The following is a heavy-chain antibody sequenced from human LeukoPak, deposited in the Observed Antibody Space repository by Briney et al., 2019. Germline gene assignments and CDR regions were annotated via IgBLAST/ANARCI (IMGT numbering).Heavy chain of an antibody. J-gene: IGHJ4*02. D-gene: IGHD3-3*01. CDR2: IKSKTDGGTT. V-gene: IGHV3-15*01. CDR3: TTQYYDFWSGPVPLDY. Sequence: GGSLRLSCAASGFTFSNAWMSWVRQAPGKGLEWVGRIKSKTDGGTTDYAAPVKGRFTISRDDSKNTLYLQMNSLKTEDTAVYYCTTQYYDFWSGPVPLDYWGQGTLVTVSS. CDR1: GFTFSNAW.